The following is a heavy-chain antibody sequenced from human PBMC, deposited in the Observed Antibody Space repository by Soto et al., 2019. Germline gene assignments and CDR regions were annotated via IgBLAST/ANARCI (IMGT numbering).Heavy chain of an antibody. CDR2: ISPGGDRI. Sequence: EVQLVESGGGLVQPGGSLRLSCVATGFMFDSYAMNWVRQAPGKGLEWVSYISPGGDRIYYAESLKNRITISRDNARNSLSLQMSILSDEDTAVYYCNQSADSAGWGVDFWGQGTLVTVSS. CDR1: GFMFDSYA. D-gene: IGHD6-19*01. J-gene: IGHJ4*02. CDR3: NQSADSAGWGVDF. V-gene: IGHV3-48*03.